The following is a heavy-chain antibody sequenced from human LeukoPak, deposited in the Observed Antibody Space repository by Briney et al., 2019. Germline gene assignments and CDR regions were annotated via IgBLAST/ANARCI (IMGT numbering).Heavy chain of an antibody. J-gene: IGHJ4*02. V-gene: IGHV3-48*03. CDR3: ARDNYDSSGYYFD. Sequence: GGSLRLSCAASRFTFSSYEMNWVRQAPGKGLEWVSYISSSGSTIYYADSVKGRFAISRDNAKNSLYLQMNSLRAEDTAVYYCARDNYDSSGYYFDWGQGTLVTVSS. D-gene: IGHD3-22*01. CDR2: ISSSGSTI. CDR1: RFTFSSYE.